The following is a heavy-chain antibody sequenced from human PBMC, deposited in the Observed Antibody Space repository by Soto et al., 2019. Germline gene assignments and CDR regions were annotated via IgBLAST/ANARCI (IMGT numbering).Heavy chain of an antibody. D-gene: IGHD3-22*01. Sequence: SETLSLTCTVSGGSISSSSYYWGWIRQPPGKGLEWIGYIYHSGSTYYNPSLKSRVTISVDTSKNQFSLKLSSVTAADTAVYYCARGGYYDSSGYYRHAFDIWGQGTMVTVSS. CDR1: GGSISSSSYY. CDR3: ARGGYYDSSGYYRHAFDI. J-gene: IGHJ3*02. CDR2: IYHSGST. V-gene: IGHV4-39*07.